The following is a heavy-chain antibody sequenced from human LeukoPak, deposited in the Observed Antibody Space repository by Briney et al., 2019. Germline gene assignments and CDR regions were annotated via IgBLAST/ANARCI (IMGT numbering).Heavy chain of an antibody. Sequence: GASVKVSCKASGYTFTSYGISWVRQAPGQGLEWMGWISAYNGNTNYAQKFQGRVTMTRDTSISTAYMELSRLRSDDTAVYYCARGPYYYDSSGYYKSWGQGTLVTVSS. CDR1: GYTFTSYG. V-gene: IGHV1-18*01. CDR3: ARGPYYYDSSGYYKS. J-gene: IGHJ4*02. D-gene: IGHD3-22*01. CDR2: ISAYNGNT.